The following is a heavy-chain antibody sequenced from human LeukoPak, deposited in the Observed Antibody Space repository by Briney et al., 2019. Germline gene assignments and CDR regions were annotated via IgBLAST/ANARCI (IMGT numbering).Heavy chain of an antibody. Sequence: PGGSLRLSCAASGFTFSSYSMNWVRQAPGKGLEWVSYISSSSSTIYYADSVKGRFTISRDNAKNSLYLQMNSLRAEDTAVYYCAREGYSSSWYDLVRYMDVWGKGTTVTVSS. D-gene: IGHD6-13*01. J-gene: IGHJ6*03. V-gene: IGHV3-48*01. CDR1: GFTFSSYS. CDR3: AREGYSSSWYDLVRYMDV. CDR2: ISSSSSTI.